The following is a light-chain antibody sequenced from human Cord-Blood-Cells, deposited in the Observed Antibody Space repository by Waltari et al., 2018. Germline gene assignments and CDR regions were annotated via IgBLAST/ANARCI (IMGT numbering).Light chain of an antibody. Sequence: QSALTQPRSVSGPPGQSVPIPCPGTSSDVGGYNFVSWYQQHPGKAPKLMIYDVSKRPSGVPDRFSGSKSGNTASLTISGLQAEDEADYYCCSYAGSYTLVFGGGTKLTVL. CDR2: DVS. V-gene: IGLV2-11*01. CDR3: CSYAGSYTLV. CDR1: SSDVGGYNF. J-gene: IGLJ3*02.